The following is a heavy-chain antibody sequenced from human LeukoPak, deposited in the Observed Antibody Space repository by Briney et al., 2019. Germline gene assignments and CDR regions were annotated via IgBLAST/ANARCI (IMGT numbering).Heavy chain of an antibody. V-gene: IGHV1-2*02. CDR3: ASTPLFYSSSWYAPIDY. Sequence: GASVKVSCKASGYTFTGYYMHWVRQAPGQGLEWMGWTNPNSGGTNYAQKFRGRVSMTRDTSISTAYMELSRLRSDDTAVYYCASTPLFYSSSWYAPIDYWGQGTLVTVSS. CDR2: TNPNSGGT. J-gene: IGHJ4*02. CDR1: GYTFTGYY. D-gene: IGHD6-13*01.